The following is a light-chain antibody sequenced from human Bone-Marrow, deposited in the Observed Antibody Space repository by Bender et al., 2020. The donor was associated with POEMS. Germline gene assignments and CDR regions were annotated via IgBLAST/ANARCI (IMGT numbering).Light chain of an antibody. Sequence: QPVLTQPPSVSGTPGQRVTISCAGSSSNIGSNAVNWYQQLPGTAPKVLIYNNHQRPSGVPDRFSGSKSGTSASLAISGLQSEDEAVYYCAAWDDSLNGRAVFGGGTKLTVL. V-gene: IGLV1-44*01. J-gene: IGLJ3*02. CDR1: SSNIGSNA. CDR2: NNH. CDR3: AAWDDSLNGRAV.